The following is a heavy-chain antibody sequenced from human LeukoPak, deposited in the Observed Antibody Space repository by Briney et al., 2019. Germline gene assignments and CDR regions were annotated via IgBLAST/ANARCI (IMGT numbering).Heavy chain of an antibody. CDR3: ARGDNSAFDI. CDR2: ISYDGSNK. J-gene: IGHJ3*02. V-gene: IGHV3-30*03. CDR1: GFTFSSYG. D-gene: IGHD3-22*01. Sequence: GGSLRLSCAASGFTFSSYGMRWVRQAPGKGLEWVAVISYDGSNKYYADSVKGRFTISRDNSKNTLYLQMNSLRAEDTAVYYCARGDNSAFDIWGQGTMVTVSS.